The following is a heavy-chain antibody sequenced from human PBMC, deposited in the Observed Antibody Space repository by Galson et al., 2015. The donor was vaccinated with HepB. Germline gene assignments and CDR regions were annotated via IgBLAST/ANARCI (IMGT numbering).Heavy chain of an antibody. V-gene: IGHV1-69*13. J-gene: IGHJ4*02. D-gene: IGHD6-13*01. Sequence: SVKVSCKASGGTFSTYTINWVRQAPGQGLEWMGGITPIFGTPNYAQKFQGRVTNTADESTRTAYMELSSLRSEDTAVYYCAREGIAAATNPVDYWGQGTLVTVSS. CDR1: GGTFSTYT. CDR3: AREGIAAATNPVDY. CDR2: ITPIFGTP.